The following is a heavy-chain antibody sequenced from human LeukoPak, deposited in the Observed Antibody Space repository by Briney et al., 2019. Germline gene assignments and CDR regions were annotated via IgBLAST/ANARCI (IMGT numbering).Heavy chain of an antibody. J-gene: IGHJ4*02. V-gene: IGHV4-31*03. CDR1: GGSISSGGYS. CDR2: IYYSGST. D-gene: IGHD4-17*01. CDR3: ARDLNYGDYVPY. Sequence: PSETLSLTCTVSGGSISSGGYSWSWIRQHPGKGLEWIGYIYYSGSTYYNPSLKSRVTISLDRSKNQFSLKLSSVTAADTAVYYCARDLNYGDYVPYWGQGTLVTVSS.